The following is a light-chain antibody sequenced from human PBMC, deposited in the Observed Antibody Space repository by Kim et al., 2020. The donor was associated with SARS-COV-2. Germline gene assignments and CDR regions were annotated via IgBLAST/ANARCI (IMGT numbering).Light chain of an antibody. Sequence: SASVGDRVTITCRASQSISRRLAWYQQKPGKAPNLLIYDASTLGSGVPSRFSGSGSGTEFTLTITTLQPDDFATYYCQQYHSYSYTFGKGTKLEI. V-gene: IGKV1-5*01. CDR3: QQYHSYSYT. CDR1: QSISRR. CDR2: DAS. J-gene: IGKJ2*01.